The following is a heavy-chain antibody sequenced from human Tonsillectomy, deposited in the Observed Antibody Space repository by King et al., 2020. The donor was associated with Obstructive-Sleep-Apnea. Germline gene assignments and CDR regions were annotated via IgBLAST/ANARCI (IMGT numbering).Heavy chain of an antibody. V-gene: IGHV3-72*01. J-gene: IGHJ6*02. CDR3: AREKGINHYFFYGLDV. CDR2: VRDKRNRYTT. CDR1: GFTFSDHF. D-gene: IGHD2-15*01. Sequence: EVQLVESGGNLVQPGGSLRLSCAPSGFTFSDHFMAWVRQSPGRGLEWVGRVRDKRNRYTTDYAASVEGRFLISRDDAKKSVYLQVNSLKTEDTAVYFCAREKGINHYFFYGLDVWGQGTTVTVSS.